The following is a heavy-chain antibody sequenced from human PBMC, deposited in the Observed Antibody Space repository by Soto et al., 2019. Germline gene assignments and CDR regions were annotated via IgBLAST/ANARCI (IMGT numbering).Heavy chain of an antibody. J-gene: IGHJ3*02. CDR1: GFTFSSYG. Sequence: QVQLVESGGGVVQPGRSLRLSCAASGFTFSSYGMHWVRQAPGKGLEWVAVIWYDGSNKYYADSVKGRFTISRDNSKNTLYLQMNSLRAEDTAVYYCARDATVVTLDAFDIWGQGTMVTVSS. D-gene: IGHD4-17*01. CDR2: IWYDGSNK. CDR3: ARDATVVTLDAFDI. V-gene: IGHV3-33*01.